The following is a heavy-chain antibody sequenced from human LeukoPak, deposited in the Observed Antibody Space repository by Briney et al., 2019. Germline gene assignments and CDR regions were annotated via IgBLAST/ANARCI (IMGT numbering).Heavy chain of an antibody. Sequence: PGGSLRLSCAASGFTFSSYAMHWVRQAPGKGLEWVAVISYDGSNKYYADSVKGRFTISRDNSKNTLYLQMNSLRAEDTAVYYCARVNSSGWSFDYWGQGTLVTVAS. CDR1: GFTFSSYA. CDR3: ARVNSSGWSFDY. D-gene: IGHD6-19*01. CDR2: ISYDGSNK. J-gene: IGHJ4*02. V-gene: IGHV3-30-3*01.